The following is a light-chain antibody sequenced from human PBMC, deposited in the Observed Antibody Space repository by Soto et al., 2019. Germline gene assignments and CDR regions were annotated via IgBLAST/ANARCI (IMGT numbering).Light chain of an antibody. V-gene: IGLV2-14*03. Sequence: QSALTQPASVSGSHGQSITISCTGTSSDVGGYKYVSWYQQHPGKAPKLMIYDVSNRPSGVSNRFSGSKSGNTASLTISGLQAEDEADYYCTSYTTSSTVFGTGTKLTVL. J-gene: IGLJ1*01. CDR3: TSYTTSSTV. CDR2: DVS. CDR1: SSDVGGYKY.